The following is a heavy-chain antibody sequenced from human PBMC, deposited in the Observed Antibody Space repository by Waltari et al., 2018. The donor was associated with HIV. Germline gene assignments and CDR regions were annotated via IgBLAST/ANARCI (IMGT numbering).Heavy chain of an antibody. CDR3: ARGYDSSATYPDY. CDR1: GFTFSSYS. V-gene: IGHV3-21*01. CDR2: IGSSPSHI. Sequence: EVQLVESGGGLVKPGGSLRLSCAASGFTFSSYSMNWARQAPGKGLEWVAFIGSSPSHIVDADSVKGRCTTSRDNAKNSLYLQMNSLRAEETAAYYWARGYDSSATYPDYWGQGTLVTVSS. D-gene: IGHD3-22*01. J-gene: IGHJ4*02.